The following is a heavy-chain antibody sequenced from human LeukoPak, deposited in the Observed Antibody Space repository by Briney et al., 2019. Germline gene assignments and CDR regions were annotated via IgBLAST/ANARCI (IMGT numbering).Heavy chain of an antibody. D-gene: IGHD3-22*01. Sequence: GPLRLSCAASGSPFISYSMNWVRQAPGKGLGWVSYISSSSSTIYYADSVKGRFTISRDNAKNSLYLQMNSLRAEDTAVYYCPRDITMIVDFDYWGQGNLVTGSS. J-gene: IGHJ4*02. CDR3: PRDITMIVDFDY. V-gene: IGHV3-48*01. CDR1: GSPFISYS. CDR2: ISSSSSTI.